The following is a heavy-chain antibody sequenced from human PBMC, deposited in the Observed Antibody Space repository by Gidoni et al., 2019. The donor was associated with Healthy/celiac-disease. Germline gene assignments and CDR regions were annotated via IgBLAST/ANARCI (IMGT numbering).Heavy chain of an antibody. J-gene: IGHJ5*02. CDR1: GYSISSGYY. CDR2: IYHSGST. CDR3: ARGRSGGFNWFDP. Sequence: QVQLQESGPGLVKPSETLSLTCAASGYSISSGYYWGWIRQPPGKGLEWIGSIYHSGSTYYNPSLKSRVTISVDTSKNQFSLKLSSVTAADTAVYYCARGRSGGFNWFDPWGQGTLVTVSS. V-gene: IGHV4-38-2*01. D-gene: IGHD2-15*01.